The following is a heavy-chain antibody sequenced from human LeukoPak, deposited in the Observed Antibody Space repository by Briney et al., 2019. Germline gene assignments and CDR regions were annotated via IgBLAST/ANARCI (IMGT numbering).Heavy chain of an antibody. Sequence: SEALSLTCTVSGGSISSGDYYWSWIRQPPGKGLEWIGYIYYSGSTYYNPSLKSRVTISVDTSKNQFSLKLSSVTAADTAVYYCARGNSGYDYFYFDYWGQGTLVTVSS. CDR2: IYYSGST. CDR3: ARGNSGYDYFYFDY. D-gene: IGHD5-12*01. CDR1: GGSISSGDYY. J-gene: IGHJ4*02. V-gene: IGHV4-30-4*01.